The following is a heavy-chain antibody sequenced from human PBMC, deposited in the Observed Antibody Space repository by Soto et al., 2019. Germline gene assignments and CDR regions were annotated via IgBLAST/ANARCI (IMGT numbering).Heavy chain of an antibody. J-gene: IGHJ3*02. CDR3: ERLRGEAYYGSGRFDALDI. D-gene: IGHD3-10*01. V-gene: IGHV4-59*01. Sequence: AETLSLTCAVSGGSISSYYWSWIRQAPGKGLEWIGYIYYSGSTNYNPSLKSRVTISVDTSKHQFSLKLRSVTAADTAVYYCERLRGEAYYGSGRFDALDIWGQGTMVTVSS. CDR1: GGSISSYY. CDR2: IYYSGST.